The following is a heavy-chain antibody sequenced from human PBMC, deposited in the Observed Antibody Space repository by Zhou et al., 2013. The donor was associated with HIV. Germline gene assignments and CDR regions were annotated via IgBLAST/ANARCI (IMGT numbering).Heavy chain of an antibody. Sequence: QVQLVQSGAEVKTPGASVKISCRASVFSFNTYYMDWVRQAPGQGLEWMGFVNPAGGNTVAQKFQGRLTMTRDTSINTAYMVLTSLKSNDTALYFCARDWQFHVIFDDYYIDVWGEGTTVIVSS. D-gene: IGHD3-3*02. V-gene: IGHV1-46*02. CDR2: VNPAGGNT. CDR3: ARDWQFHVIFDDYYIDV. J-gene: IGHJ6*03. CDR1: VFSFNTYY.